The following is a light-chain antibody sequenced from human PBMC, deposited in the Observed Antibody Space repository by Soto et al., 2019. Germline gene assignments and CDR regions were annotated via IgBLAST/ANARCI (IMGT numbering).Light chain of an antibody. CDR3: ASYTTSSTYV. CDR1: SSDVGGYSY. J-gene: IGLJ1*01. V-gene: IGLV2-14*01. Sequence: QSALTQPSSLSGSPGQSIAISCTGNSSDVGGYSYVSWYQQQPGKAPKLVISDVSNRPSGVSDRFSGSKSGNTASLTISGLQTEDEADYYCASYTTSSTYVFGTGTKVTVL. CDR2: DVS.